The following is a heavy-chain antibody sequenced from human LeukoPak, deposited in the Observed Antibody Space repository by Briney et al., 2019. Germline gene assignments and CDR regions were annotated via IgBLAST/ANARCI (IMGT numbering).Heavy chain of an antibody. J-gene: IGHJ4*02. CDR2: ISYDGSNK. CDR1: GFTFSSYA. V-gene: IGHV3-30-3*01. CDR3: ARDFSNDY. D-gene: IGHD2/OR15-2a*01. Sequence: GGSLRLSCAASGFTFSSYAMHWVRQAPGKGLEWVAVISYDGSNKYYADSVKGRFTISRDNSKNTLYLQMNSLRAEDTAVHYCARDFSNDYWGQGTLVTVSS.